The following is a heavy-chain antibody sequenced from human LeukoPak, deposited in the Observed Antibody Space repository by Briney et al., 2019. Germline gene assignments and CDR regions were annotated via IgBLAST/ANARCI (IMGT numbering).Heavy chain of an antibody. CDR2: IRGKPSGGTT. CDR1: GFTFCDYA. Sequence: GGSLRLSCTASGFTFCDYAMSWFRQAPGKGLEWVGFIRGKPSGGTTEYVASVKGRFIISRDDSKSIPYLQMNSLKTEDTAVYYCARGNGSGNRYFDYWGQGTLVTVSS. D-gene: IGHD3-10*01. J-gene: IGHJ4*02. V-gene: IGHV3-49*03. CDR3: ARGNGSGNRYFDY.